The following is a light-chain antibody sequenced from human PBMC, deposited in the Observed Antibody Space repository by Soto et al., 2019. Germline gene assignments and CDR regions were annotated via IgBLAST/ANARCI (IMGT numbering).Light chain of an antibody. CDR3: QSYDSSLRGV. CDR2: GNS. V-gene: IGLV1-40*01. CDR1: SSNIGAGYD. J-gene: IGLJ1*01. Sequence: QAVVTQPPSESGAPGQRVTISCTGSSSNIGAGYDVHWYQQLPGTAPKLLIYGNSNRPSGVPDRFSGSKSGTSASLAITGLQAEDEADYYCQSYDSSLRGVFGTGTKVTVL.